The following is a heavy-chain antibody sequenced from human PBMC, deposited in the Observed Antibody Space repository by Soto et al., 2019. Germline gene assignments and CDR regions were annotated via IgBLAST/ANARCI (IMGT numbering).Heavy chain of an antibody. CDR3: ASVTSMVRGVIDNGFDT. V-gene: IGHV1-69*01. J-gene: IGHJ5*01. Sequence: QVPLVQSGAEVKKPGSSVTVSCKASGGTFSSYAIHWVRQAPGQGLEWMGGIIPMYGPAKYAQRFQGRVTITADESTTTVYMELTSLTSQDTAVYYCASVTSMVRGVIDNGFDTWGHGTLVTVSS. D-gene: IGHD3-10*01. CDR2: IIPMYGPA. CDR1: GGTFSSYA.